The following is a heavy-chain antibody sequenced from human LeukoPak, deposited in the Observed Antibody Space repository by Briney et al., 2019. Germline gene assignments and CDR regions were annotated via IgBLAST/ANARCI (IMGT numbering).Heavy chain of an antibody. J-gene: IGHJ4*02. CDR2: IHCTGTT. CDR3: AHKTTGEHFDY. D-gene: IGHD7-27*01. CDR1: SGSVNSCY. V-gene: IGHV4-59*02. Sequence: PSETLSLTCTVSSGSVNSCYWGWIRQPPGKGLECIGYIHCTGTTNYNPSLKSRVTISIDMSKNQFSLKLSSVTAADTAVYYCAHKTTGEHFDYWGQGTLATVSS.